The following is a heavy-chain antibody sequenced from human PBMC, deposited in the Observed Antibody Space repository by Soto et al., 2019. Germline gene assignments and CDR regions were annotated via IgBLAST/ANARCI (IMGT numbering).Heavy chain of an antibody. Sequence: PSETLSLTCTVSGGSISSYYWSWIRQPPGKGLEWIGYIYYSGSTNYNPSLKSRVTISVDTSKNQFSLKLSSVTTADTAVYYCAREGFYDSGGFHGFDYWGQGTLVTVSS. J-gene: IGHJ4*02. CDR2: IYYSGST. CDR3: AREGFYDSGGFHGFDY. CDR1: GGSISSYY. V-gene: IGHV4-59*01. D-gene: IGHD3-22*01.